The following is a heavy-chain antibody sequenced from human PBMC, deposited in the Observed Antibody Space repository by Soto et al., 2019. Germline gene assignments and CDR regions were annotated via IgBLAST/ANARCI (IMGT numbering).Heavy chain of an antibody. CDR1: GVRFGDYS. J-gene: IGHJ4*02. CDR2: ISSGSFTI. CDR3: ARAYNDFSSGDFDY. D-gene: IGHD3-3*01. V-gene: IGHV3-48*01. Sequence: PAGSVRLSGAASGVRFGDYSMNWVRQDPGRWREWVAYISSGSFTIHYADSVEGRFATSRDNAKTSLYLQMNSLRPEDTVVYYCARAYNDFSSGDFDYWGQGALVTVSS.